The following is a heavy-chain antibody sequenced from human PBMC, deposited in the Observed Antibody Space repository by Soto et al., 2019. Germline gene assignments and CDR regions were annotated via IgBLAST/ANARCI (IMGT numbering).Heavy chain of an antibody. V-gene: IGHV4-34*01. Sequence: XETLSLPCAVYGGSFSGYYWSWIRQPPGKGLEWVGEINHSGSTNYNPSLKSRVTISVDTSKNQFSLKLSSVTAADTAVYYCARGRGYCSSTSCFYYFDYWGQGTLVTVPS. CDR1: GGSFSGYY. CDR3: ARGRGYCSSTSCFYYFDY. J-gene: IGHJ4*02. D-gene: IGHD2-2*01. CDR2: INHSGST.